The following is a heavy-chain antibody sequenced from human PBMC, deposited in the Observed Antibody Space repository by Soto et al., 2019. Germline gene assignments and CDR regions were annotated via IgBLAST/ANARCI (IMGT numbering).Heavy chain of an antibody. CDR3: ARGGDSGYDLLWDY. V-gene: IGHV1-8*01. J-gene: IGHJ4*02. CDR2: MNPNSGNT. Sequence: ASVKVSCKASGYTFTSYDINWVRQTTGQGLEWMGWMNPNSGNTGYAQKFQGRVTMTRNTSISTAYMELSSLRSEDTAVYYCARGGDSGYDLLWDYWGQGTLVTVSS. CDR1: GYTFTSYD. D-gene: IGHD5-12*01.